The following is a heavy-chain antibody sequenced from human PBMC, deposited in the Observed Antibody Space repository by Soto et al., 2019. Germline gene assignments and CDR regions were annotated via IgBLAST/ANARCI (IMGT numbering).Heavy chain of an antibody. D-gene: IGHD3-16*02. J-gene: IGHJ3*02. Sequence: ASVKVSCKASGYTFTSYYMHWVRQAPGQGLEWMGIINPSGGSTSYAQKFQGRVTMTRGTSTSTVYMELSSLRSEDTAVYYCARGLGLKPLYDYVWGSYRKGAFDIWGQGTMVTVSS. V-gene: IGHV1-46*01. CDR1: GYTFTSYY. CDR3: ARGLGLKPLYDYVWGSYRKGAFDI. CDR2: INPSGGST.